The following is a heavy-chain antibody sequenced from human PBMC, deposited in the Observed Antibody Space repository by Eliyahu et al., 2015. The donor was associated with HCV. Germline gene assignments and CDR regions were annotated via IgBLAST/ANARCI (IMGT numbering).Heavy chain of an antibody. D-gene: IGHD2-21*01. J-gene: IGHJ3*02. CDR1: GFTFSNAW. Sequence: EVQLVESGGGLVKPGGSLRLSCAASGFTFSNAWMNWVRQGPGKGLEWVGRIKSKTGGGTTDYAAPVKGRFTISRDDSKNTLYLQMNSLKTEDTAVYYCATGEGVDWAFDIWGQRIMVTVSS. CDR2: IKSKTGGGTT. CDR3: ATGEGVDWAFDI. V-gene: IGHV3-15*07.